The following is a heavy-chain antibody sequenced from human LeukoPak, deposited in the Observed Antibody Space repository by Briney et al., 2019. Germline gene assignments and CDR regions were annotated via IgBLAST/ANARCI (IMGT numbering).Heavy chain of an antibody. V-gene: IGHV3-7*01. J-gene: IGHJ4*02. CDR3: AREREGRFFDY. D-gene: IGHD3-10*01. CDR2: INQNGSEK. Sequence: GGSLRLSCAVSGLTFRSYWMNWGRQAPGKGLGWVANINQNGSEKYFVDSEKVRFTISRDNAKNSLHLQMNTLRGEDTAVYYCAREREGRFFDYWGQGTLVTVSS. CDR1: GLTFRSYW.